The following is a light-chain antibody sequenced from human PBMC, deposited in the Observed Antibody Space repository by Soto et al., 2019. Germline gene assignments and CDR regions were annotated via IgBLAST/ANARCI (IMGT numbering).Light chain of an antibody. CDR1: QSISSW. CDR2: KAS. J-gene: IGKJ5*01. CDR3: QQYENLPT. Sequence: IQMTQSPSTLSASVGDRVTITCRASQSISSWLAWYQQKPGKAPKLLINKASSLESGVPSRFRGSGSGTDFTFTISRLQPEDIATYYCQQYENLPTFGQGTRLEIK. V-gene: IGKV1-5*03.